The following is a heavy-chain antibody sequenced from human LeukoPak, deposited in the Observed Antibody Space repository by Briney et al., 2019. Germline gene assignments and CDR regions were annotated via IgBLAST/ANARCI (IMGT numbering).Heavy chain of an antibody. Sequence: ASVKVSCKASGYTFTSYGISWVRQAPGQGLEWMGWISAYNGNTNYAQKLQGRVTMTTDTSTSTAYMELRSLRSDGTAVYYCARGGPWGYSYGRARMDVWGKGTTVTVSS. J-gene: IGHJ6*04. V-gene: IGHV1-18*04. CDR3: ARGGPWGYSYGRARMDV. CDR1: GYTFTSYG. D-gene: IGHD5-18*01. CDR2: ISAYNGNT.